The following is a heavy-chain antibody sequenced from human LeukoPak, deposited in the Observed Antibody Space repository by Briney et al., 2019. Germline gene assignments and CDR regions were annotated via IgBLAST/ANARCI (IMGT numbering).Heavy chain of an antibody. CDR3: ARDSRYSDTSGYYYSHYYMDV. Sequence: PSETLSLTRTISGGSINYYYWSWIRQPPWKGLEYIGYIYSSGSTNYNPSLKSRVTMSVDTSKNQFSLKLSSVTAADTAVYYCARDSRYSDTSGYYYSHYYMDVWGKGTTVIVSS. J-gene: IGHJ6*03. CDR1: GGSINYYY. CDR2: IYSSGST. V-gene: IGHV4-59*01. D-gene: IGHD3-22*01.